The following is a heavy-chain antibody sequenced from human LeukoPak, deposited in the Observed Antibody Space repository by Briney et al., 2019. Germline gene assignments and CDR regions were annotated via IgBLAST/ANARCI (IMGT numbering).Heavy chain of an antibody. CDR2: ISWSGGTV. J-gene: IGHJ4*02. CDR1: GFTFDNYA. CDR3: ARDPNPFDY. V-gene: IGHV3-9*01. Sequence: GRSLRLSCATSGFTFDNYAMHWVRQAPGEGMEWVSGISWSGGTVAYADSVKGRFTISRDNAKNSLYLQMNSLRAEDTAVYYCARDPNPFDYWGQGTLVTVSS.